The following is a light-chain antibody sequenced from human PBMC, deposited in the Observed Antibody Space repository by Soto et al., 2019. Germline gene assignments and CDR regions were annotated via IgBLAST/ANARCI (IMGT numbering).Light chain of an antibody. J-gene: IGLJ1*01. CDR2: EVS. CDR3: CSYAGSSTFSYV. CDR1: SSDVGSYNL. V-gene: IGLV2-23*02. Sequence: QSALTHPASVSGSPGQSITISCTGTSSDVGSYNLVSWYQQHPGKAPKLMIYEVSKRPSGVSNRFSGSKSGNTASLTISGLQAEDEADYYCCSYAGSSTFSYVFGTGTKLTVL.